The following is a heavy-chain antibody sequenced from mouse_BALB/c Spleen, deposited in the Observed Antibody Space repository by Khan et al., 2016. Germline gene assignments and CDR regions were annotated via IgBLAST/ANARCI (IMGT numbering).Heavy chain of an antibody. CDR1: GFTFSDYY. Sequence: EAELVESGGGLVKPGGSLKLSCAASGFTFSDYYMYWVRQTPEKRLEWVATISDGGSYTYYPDSVKGRFTISRDNAKNNLYLQMSSLKSEDTAMYYCARDLNWYFDVWGAGTTVTVSS. CDR3: ARDLNWYFDV. J-gene: IGHJ1*01. V-gene: IGHV5-4*02. CDR2: ISDGGSYT.